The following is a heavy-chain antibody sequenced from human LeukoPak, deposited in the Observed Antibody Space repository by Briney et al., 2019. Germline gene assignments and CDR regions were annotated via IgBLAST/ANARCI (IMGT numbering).Heavy chain of an antibody. Sequence: PGGSLRLSCAASGFTFSGSGMSWVRQAPGKGLEWISSSGDSDGRTYYADSLKGRFTISRDNSKNTLYLQMNNLRAEDTAVYYCAKGGCRGTCNPLAYWGQGALVTVSP. J-gene: IGHJ4*02. CDR3: AKGGCRGTCNPLAY. CDR2: SGDSDGRT. CDR1: GFTFSGSG. D-gene: IGHD2-15*01. V-gene: IGHV3-23*01.